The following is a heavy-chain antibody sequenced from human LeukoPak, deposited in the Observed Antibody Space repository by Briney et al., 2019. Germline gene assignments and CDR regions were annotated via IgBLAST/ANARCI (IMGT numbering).Heavy chain of an antibody. CDR2: IYYTGST. CDR3: ARQQLSQLYYFDN. CDR1: GGSISSYY. J-gene: IGHJ4*02. Sequence: SETLSLTCTVTGGSISSYYWSWIRQPPGKGLEWIGYIYYTGSTNYNPSLKSRVTISVDTSKDQFSLKLSSVTAADTAVYYCARQQLSQLYYFDNWGQGTLVTVSS. V-gene: IGHV4-59*01. D-gene: IGHD6-13*01.